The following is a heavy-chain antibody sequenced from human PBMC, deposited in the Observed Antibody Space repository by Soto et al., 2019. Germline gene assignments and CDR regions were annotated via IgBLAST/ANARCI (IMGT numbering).Heavy chain of an antibody. CDR2: ISSSSSYI. J-gene: IGHJ6*02. Sequence: EVQLVESGGGPVKPGGSLRLSCAASGFTFSSYSMNWVRQAPGKGLEWVSSISSSSSYIYYADSVKGRFTISRDNAKNSLYLQMNSLRAEDTAVYYCARDLPYYYDSSGYVYYYYYGMDVWGQGTTVTVSS. CDR1: GFTFSSYS. V-gene: IGHV3-21*01. D-gene: IGHD3-22*01. CDR3: ARDLPYYYDSSGYVYYYYYGMDV.